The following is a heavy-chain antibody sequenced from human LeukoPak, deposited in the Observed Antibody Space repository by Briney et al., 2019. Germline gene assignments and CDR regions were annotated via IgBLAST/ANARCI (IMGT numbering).Heavy chain of an antibody. CDR2: INPNSGGT. D-gene: IGHD4-17*01. CDR1: GYTFTDYY. CDR3: ARVDYGDYKWYYSYYMDV. J-gene: IGHJ6*03. V-gene: IGHV1-2*02. Sequence: GASVKVSCKASGYTFTDYYMHWVRQAPGQGLEWMGWINPNSGGTNYAQKFQGRVTMTRDTPISTAYMELSRLRSDDTAVYYCARVDYGDYKWYYSYYMDVWGKGTTVTVSS.